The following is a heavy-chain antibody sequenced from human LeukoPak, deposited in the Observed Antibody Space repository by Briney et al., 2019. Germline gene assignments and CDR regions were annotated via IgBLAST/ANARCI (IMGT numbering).Heavy chain of an antibody. CDR3: ANTPTQGDIVVVPAARMGYYFDY. CDR1: GFTFSSYS. CDR2: ISGSGGST. V-gene: IGHV3-23*01. J-gene: IGHJ4*02. D-gene: IGHD2-2*01. Sequence: GGSLRLSCAASGFTFSSYSMNWVRQAPGKGLEWVSAISGSGGSTYYADSVKGRFTISRDNSKNTLYLQMNSLRAEDTAVYYCANTPTQGDIVVVPAARMGYYFDYWGQGTLVTVSS.